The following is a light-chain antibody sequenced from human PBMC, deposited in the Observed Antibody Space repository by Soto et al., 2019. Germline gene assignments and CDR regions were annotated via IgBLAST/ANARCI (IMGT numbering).Light chain of an antibody. CDR1: QSIPGNF. V-gene: IGKV3D-20*01. Sequence: EIVLTQSPATLSLSPGERATLSCGARQSIPGNFLAWYQHRRGLAPRLLIFDVSKRATGNPERFSRSGSGSDFTLTISRLEPEDPAVYYCPHFGPSPTCVGGTKVQFK. CDR2: DVS. CDR3: PHFGPSPT. J-gene: IGKJ4*01.